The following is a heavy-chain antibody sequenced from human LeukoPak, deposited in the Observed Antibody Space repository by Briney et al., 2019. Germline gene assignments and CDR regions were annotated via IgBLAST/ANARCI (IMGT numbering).Heavy chain of an antibody. V-gene: IGHV4-38-2*02. CDR2: MYHSGDT. CDR1: GYSVSSGYY. D-gene: IGHD3-10*01. CDR3: ATETSGDAFDI. Sequence: SETLSLTCTVSGYSVSSGYYWGWIRQPPGKGLEWIGSMYHSGDTYYNPSLKSRVTMSVDTSKNQFSLKLSSVTAADTAVYYCATETSGDAFDIWGQGTMVTVSS. J-gene: IGHJ3*02.